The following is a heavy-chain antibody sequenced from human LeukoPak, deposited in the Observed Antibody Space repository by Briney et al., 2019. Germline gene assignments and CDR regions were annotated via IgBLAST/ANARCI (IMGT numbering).Heavy chain of an antibody. V-gene: IGHV1-18*01. CDR1: GYTFTSYD. CDR2: ISAYNGNT. CDR3: ARDFFHGHCGGLSCFLLDY. D-gene: IGHD2-15*01. J-gene: IGHJ4*02. Sequence: GASVKVSCKASGYTFTSYDISWVRQAPGQGLEWMGWISAYNGNTNYAQKLQGGVTMTTDTSTSTAYMELRSLRSDDTAVYYCARDFFHGHCGGLSCFLLDYWGQGSLVTVSS.